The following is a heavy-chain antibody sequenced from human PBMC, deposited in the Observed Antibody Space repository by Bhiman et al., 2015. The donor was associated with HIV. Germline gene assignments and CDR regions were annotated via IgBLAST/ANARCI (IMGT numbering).Heavy chain of an antibody. CDR3: ARDRGGGAFDV. D-gene: IGHD2-15*01. CDR1: QFTFSSYS. J-gene: IGHJ3*01. Sequence: EVQLLESGGGLVQPGGSLRLSCAASQFTFSSYSMNWVRQAPGKGLEWVSSISGTSSYIYYSYSVKGRFTISRDNAKNSLYLQMNSLRAEDSAVYYCARDRGGGAFDVWGQGTMVTVSS. CDR2: ISGTSSYI. V-gene: IGHV3-21*01.